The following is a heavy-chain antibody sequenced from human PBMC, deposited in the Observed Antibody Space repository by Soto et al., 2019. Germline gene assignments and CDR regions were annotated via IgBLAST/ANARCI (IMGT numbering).Heavy chain of an antibody. Sequence: EVQLVESGGGLVQPGGSQRLSCAVSGFTSFTYWMSWARQAPGKGLEWVGNIKEDGSESYYVDSVKGRFTISRDNAKNSLYLQMNSLREEDTAVYYCVRAGGRDGSQTFWGQGTMVTVSS. V-gene: IGHV3-7*04. CDR3: VRAGGRDGSQTF. CDR2: IKEDGSES. J-gene: IGHJ3*01. D-gene: IGHD2-15*01. CDR1: GFTSFTYW.